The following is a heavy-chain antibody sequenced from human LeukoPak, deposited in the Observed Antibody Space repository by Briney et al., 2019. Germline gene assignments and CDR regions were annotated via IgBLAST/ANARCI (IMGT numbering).Heavy chain of an antibody. V-gene: IGHV5-51*01. CDR1: GYNFTAYW. Sequence: GESLKISCQGSGYNFTAYWIGWVRQMPGKGLEWMGIIYPGDSETIYSPSFKGQVTISADKSIRTAYLHWRSLRASDTAMYYCARRQVRDDYYYGMDVWGQGTTVTVSS. J-gene: IGHJ6*02. CDR3: ARRQVRDDYYYGMDV. D-gene: IGHD2-21*01. CDR2: IYPGDSET.